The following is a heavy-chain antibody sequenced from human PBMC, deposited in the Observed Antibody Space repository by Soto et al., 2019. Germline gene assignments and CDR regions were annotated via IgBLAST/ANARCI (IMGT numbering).Heavy chain of an antibody. CDR2: INHSGSP. Sequence: SETLSLTCAVYGGSFSGYYWSWLRQPPGKGLEWIGEINHSGSPNYNPSLKSRVTISVDTSKNQFSLKMTSVTAADTAVYYCATANWSHHYFDPWGQGTLVTVSS. D-gene: IGHD1-1*01. CDR1: GGSFSGYY. V-gene: IGHV4-34*01. CDR3: ATANWSHHYFDP. J-gene: IGHJ5*02.